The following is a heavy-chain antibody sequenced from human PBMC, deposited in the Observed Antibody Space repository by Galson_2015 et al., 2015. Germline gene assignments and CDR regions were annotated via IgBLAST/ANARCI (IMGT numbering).Heavy chain of an antibody. Sequence: SLRLSCAASGFTFSTYGMHWVRQAPGKGLEWVAVIWYDGSNKYYADSVKGRFTISRDNSKNTLYLQMNSLRAEDTAVYYCAKDYYDYVWGSYRPSQGLAFDIWGQGTMVTVSS. V-gene: IGHV3-30*18. J-gene: IGHJ3*02. D-gene: IGHD3-16*02. CDR3: AKDYYDYVWGSYRPSQGLAFDI. CDR1: GFTFSTYG. CDR2: IWYDGSNK.